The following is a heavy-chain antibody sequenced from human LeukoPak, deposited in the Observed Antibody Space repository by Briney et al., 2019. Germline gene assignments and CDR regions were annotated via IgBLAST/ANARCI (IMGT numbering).Heavy chain of an antibody. CDR3: ARAVTYYHGSGSYDPNYYYYYYMDV. CDR2: INPNSGGT. D-gene: IGHD3-10*01. V-gene: IGHV1-2*02. CDR1: GYTFTGYY. Sequence: ASVKVSCKASGYTFTGYYMHWVRQAPGQGLEWMGWINPNSGGTNYAQKFQGRVTMTRDTSISTAYMELSRLRSDDTAVYYCARAVTYYHGSGSYDPNYYYYYYMDVWGKGTTVTVSS. J-gene: IGHJ6*03.